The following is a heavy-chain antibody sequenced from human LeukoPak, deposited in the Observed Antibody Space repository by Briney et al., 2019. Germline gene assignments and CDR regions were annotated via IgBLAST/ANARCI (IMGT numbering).Heavy chain of an antibody. CDR3: ARNLATREKWFDP. CDR2: IYYSGST. J-gene: IGHJ5*02. V-gene: IGHV4-59*01. Sequence: KSSETLSLTCTVSGGSINSYYWSWIRQPPGKGLEWIGYIYYSGSTNYNPSLKSRVTISVDTSKNQFSLKLSSVTAADTAVYYCARNLATREKWFDPWGQGTLVTVSS. CDR1: GGSINSYY.